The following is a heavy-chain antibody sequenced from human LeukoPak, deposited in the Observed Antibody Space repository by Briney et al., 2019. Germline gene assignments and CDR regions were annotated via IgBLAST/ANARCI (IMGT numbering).Heavy chain of an antibody. CDR2: IKTKSDGGTI. CDR1: GFTFSNAW. CDR3: AWHYFDY. Sequence: GGSLRLSCAASGFTFSNAWMSWVRQAPGKGLEWIGRIKTKSDGGTIDYAAPVKGRFTMSRDDSKNTLYLQMNSLETEDTALYYCAWHYFDYWGQGTLVTVSA. J-gene: IGHJ4*02. V-gene: IGHV3-15*01.